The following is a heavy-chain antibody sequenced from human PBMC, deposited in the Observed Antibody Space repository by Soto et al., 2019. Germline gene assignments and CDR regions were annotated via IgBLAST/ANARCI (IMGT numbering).Heavy chain of an antibody. V-gene: IGHV3-30*18. D-gene: IGHD2-15*01. CDR1: GFTFRSYG. Sequence: QVQLVESGGGVVQPGTSLRLSCAASGFTFRSYGMHWVRQAPGKGLEWLAVISNDGSNKYLADSVKGRLALSRDNSRNTLYLQINSLRVEDTAVYYCGKDTLDCSGGDCPLYYYYGMDVWGQGTPVTVSS. CDR3: GKDTLDCSGGDCPLYYYYGMDV. CDR2: ISNDGSNK. J-gene: IGHJ6*02.